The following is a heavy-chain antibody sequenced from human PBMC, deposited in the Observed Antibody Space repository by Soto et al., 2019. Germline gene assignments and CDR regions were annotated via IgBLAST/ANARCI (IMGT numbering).Heavy chain of an antibody. CDR3: AIFDFTNSSYDCHYEH. J-gene: IGHJ4*02. CDR1: VASCDSYC. V-gene: IGHV4-59*01. D-gene: IGHD2-2*01. Sequence: SESLSLTCIVSVASCDSYCWSWIRQPPGRGLEWIGYICYSDTNYNPSLKSRVTISADTSKNQFSLKLSSVTAADTAVYYCAIFDFTNSSYDCHYEHWGQGP. CDR2: ICYSDT.